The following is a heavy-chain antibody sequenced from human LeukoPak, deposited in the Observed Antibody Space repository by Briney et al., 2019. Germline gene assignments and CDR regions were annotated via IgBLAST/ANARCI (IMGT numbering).Heavy chain of an antibody. Sequence: GGSLRLSCAVSGLTYSAQYMSWIRQAPGKGLEWISYISNSDSYTNYADSVRGRFTISRDNAENSLFLQMDSLRAEDTAVYYCARAIGRGPGGHSDYWGQGTLVTVSS. CDR1: GLTYSAQY. CDR2: ISNSDSYT. D-gene: IGHD3-16*01. J-gene: IGHJ4*02. CDR3: ARAIGRGPGGHSDY. V-gene: IGHV3-11*03.